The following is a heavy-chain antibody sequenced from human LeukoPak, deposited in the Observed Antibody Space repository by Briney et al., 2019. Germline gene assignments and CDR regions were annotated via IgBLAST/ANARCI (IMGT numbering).Heavy chain of an antibody. CDR1: GFTFDDYG. CDR3: ARGIAAAGTPSWIAFDI. D-gene: IGHD6-13*01. CDR2: ISSSSSYI. J-gene: IGHJ3*02. V-gene: IGHV3-21*01. Sequence: PGGSLRLSCAASGFTFDDYGLNWVRQAPGKGLEWVSSISSSSSYIYYADSVKGRFTISRDNAKNSLYLQMNSLRAEDTAVYYCARGIAAAGTPSWIAFDIWGQGTMVTVSS.